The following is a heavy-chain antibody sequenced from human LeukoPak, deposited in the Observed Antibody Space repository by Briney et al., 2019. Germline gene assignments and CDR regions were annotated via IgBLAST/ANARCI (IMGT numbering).Heavy chain of an antibody. D-gene: IGHD5-18*01. V-gene: IGHV3-23*01. CDR1: GFTFSSYA. Sequence: GGSLRLSCAASGFTFSSYAMSWVREAPGKGLEWVSAISGSGGSTYYADSVKGRVTISRDNSKNTLYLQMNSLRAEDTAVYYCARADWDTAMIDYWGQGTMVTVCS. J-gene: IGHJ4*02. CDR3: ARADWDTAMIDY. CDR2: ISGSGGST.